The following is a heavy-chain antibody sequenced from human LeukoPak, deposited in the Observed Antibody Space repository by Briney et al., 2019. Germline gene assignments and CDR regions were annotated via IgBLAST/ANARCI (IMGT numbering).Heavy chain of an antibody. CDR3: ARALTLLDTAMRG. V-gene: IGHV3-30*04. CDR2: ISYDGSNK. J-gene: IGHJ4*02. D-gene: IGHD5-18*01. Sequence: PGGSLRLSCAASGFTFSSCAMHWVRLAPGKGLEWVAVISYDGSNKYYADSVKGRFTISRDNSKNTLYLQMNSLRAEDTAVYYCARALTLLDTAMRGWGQGTLVTVSS. CDR1: GFTFSSCA.